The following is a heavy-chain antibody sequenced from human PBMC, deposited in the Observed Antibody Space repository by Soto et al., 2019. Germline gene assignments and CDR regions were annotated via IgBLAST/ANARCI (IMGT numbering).Heavy chain of an antibody. CDR1: GYTFTTSG. J-gene: IGHJ6*02. V-gene: IGHV1-18*01. CDR2: VSGYNGNT. Sequence: QVQLVQSGGEVKKPGASVKVSCKASGYTFTTSGVSWVRQAPGQGLEWMGWVSGYNGNTKYEEKFQDRVTMTTDTSTSTAYLELRRLTTDDTAVYYCARAGELPYYYYGMDVWGQGTTVIVSS. CDR3: ARAGELPYYYYGMDV. D-gene: IGHD1-7*01.